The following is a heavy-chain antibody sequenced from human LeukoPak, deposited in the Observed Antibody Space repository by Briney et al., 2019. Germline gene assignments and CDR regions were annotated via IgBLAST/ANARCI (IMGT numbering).Heavy chain of an antibody. CDR2: ISSSGSII. J-gene: IGHJ4*01. CDR3: ARTMWGFDY. CDR1: GFAFSDYE. V-gene: IGHV3-48*03. D-gene: IGHD7-27*01. Sequence: GGSLRLSCASSGFAFSDYEMNWVRQAPGKGLEWISYISSSGSIIYYADSVKGRFTISRDNAKRSLFLQMNSLRVEDTAVYYCARTMWGFDYWGHGTLVTVSS.